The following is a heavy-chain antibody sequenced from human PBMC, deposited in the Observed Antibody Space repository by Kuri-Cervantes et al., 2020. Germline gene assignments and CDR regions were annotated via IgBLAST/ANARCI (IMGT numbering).Heavy chain of an antibody. CDR3: ARDFPGTLDY. J-gene: IGHJ4*01. D-gene: IGHD3/OR15-3a*01. V-gene: IGHV3-48*01. CDR1: GFPLSSYS. Sequence: GESLKISCAVSGFPLSSYSMNWVRQAPGRGLEWISYINGGSKNIEYAESLKGRFTISRDNAKNSLYLQMNSLTAEDTAVYYCARDFPGTLDYWGQGILVTVSS. CDR2: INGGSKNI.